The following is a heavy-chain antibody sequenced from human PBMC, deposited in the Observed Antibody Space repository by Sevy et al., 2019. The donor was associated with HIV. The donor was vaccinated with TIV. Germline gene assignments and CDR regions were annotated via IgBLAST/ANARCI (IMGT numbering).Heavy chain of an antibody. D-gene: IGHD3-22*01. J-gene: IGHJ4*02. Sequence: GESLKISCQGSGYSFTTYWIGWVRQMPGQGLEWMGITYPGDSETRYSPSFQDQVSSSADKSISTAYLQWTNLKASDTAIYFCARRPYDSTGYPQYFFDHWGQGTLVTVSS. CDR3: ARRPYDSTGYPQYFFDH. CDR2: TYPGDSET. CDR1: GYSFTTYW. V-gene: IGHV5-51*01.